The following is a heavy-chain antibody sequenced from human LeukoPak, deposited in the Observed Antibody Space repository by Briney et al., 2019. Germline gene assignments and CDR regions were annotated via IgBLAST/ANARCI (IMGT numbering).Heavy chain of an antibody. CDR3: ARGSTYYYDRPLDY. Sequence: GESLRLSCAASGFTFSSYWMSWGRQAPGKGLEWVANIKQDGSEKYDVDSVKGRFTISRDNAKNSLYLQMNSLRAEDTAVYFCARGSTYYYDRPLDYRGQGTLVTVSS. J-gene: IGHJ4*02. CDR1: GFTFSSYW. V-gene: IGHV3-7*01. CDR2: IKQDGSEK. D-gene: IGHD3-22*01.